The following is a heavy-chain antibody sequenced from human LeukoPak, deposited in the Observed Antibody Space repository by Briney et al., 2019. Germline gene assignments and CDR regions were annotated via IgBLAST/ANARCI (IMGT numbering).Heavy chain of an antibody. CDR2: IIPIFGTA. CDR1: GGTFSGYA. CDR3: ASGRQDIVVVPAATDNWFDP. Sequence: SVKVSCKASGGTFSGYAISWVRQAPGQGLEWMGGIIPIFGTANYAQKFQGRVTITADESTSTAYMELSSLRSEDTAVYYCASGRQDIVVVPAATDNWFDPWGQGTLVTVSS. D-gene: IGHD2-2*01. J-gene: IGHJ5*02. V-gene: IGHV1-69*13.